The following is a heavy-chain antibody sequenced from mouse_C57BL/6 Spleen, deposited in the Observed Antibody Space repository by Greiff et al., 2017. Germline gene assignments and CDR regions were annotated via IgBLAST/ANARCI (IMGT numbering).Heavy chain of an antibody. V-gene: IGHV1-82*01. CDR1: GYAFSSSW. CDR2: IYPGDGDT. CDR3: ARESDYYGSGGDY. D-gene: IGHD1-1*01. Sequence: VQLVESGPELVKPGASVKISCKASGYAFSSSWMNWVKQRPGKGLEWIGRIYPGDGDTNYNGKFKGKATLTADKSSSTAYMQLSSLTSEDSAVYFCARESDYYGSGGDYWGQGTSGTVSS. J-gene: IGHJ4*01.